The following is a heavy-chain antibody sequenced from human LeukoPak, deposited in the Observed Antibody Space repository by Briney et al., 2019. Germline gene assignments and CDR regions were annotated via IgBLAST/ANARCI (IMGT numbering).Heavy chain of an antibody. CDR3: AREGSSSPDPDYYYYGMDV. V-gene: IGHV3-66*01. D-gene: IGHD6-6*01. Sequence: GGSLRLSCAASGFTVSSNYMSWVRQAPGKGLEWVSVIYSGGSTYYANSVKGRFTISRDNSKNALYLQMNSLRAEDTAVYYCAREGSSSPDPDYYYYGMDVWGQGTTVTVSS. CDR1: GFTVSSNY. CDR2: IYSGGST. J-gene: IGHJ6*02.